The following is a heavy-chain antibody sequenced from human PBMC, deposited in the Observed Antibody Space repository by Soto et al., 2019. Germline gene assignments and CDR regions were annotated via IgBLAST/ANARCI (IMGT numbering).Heavy chain of an antibody. V-gene: IGHV3-33*01. CDR1: GFTFSSYG. J-gene: IGHJ4*02. D-gene: IGHD6-19*01. Sequence: GGSLRLSCAASGFTFSSYGMHWVRQAPGKGLEWVAVIWYDGSNKYYADSVKGRFTISRANSKNTLYLQMNSLRAEDTAVYYCARVSEQWLPLNAYYFDYWGQGTLVTVSS. CDR2: IWYDGSNK. CDR3: ARVSEQWLPLNAYYFDY.